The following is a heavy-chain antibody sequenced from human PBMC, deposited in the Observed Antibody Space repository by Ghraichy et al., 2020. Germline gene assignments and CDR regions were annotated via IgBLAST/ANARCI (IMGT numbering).Heavy chain of an antibody. V-gene: IGHV4-61*01. CDR2: IYYSGST. CDR3: ARDERELQLDY. J-gene: IGHJ4*02. Sequence: SETLSLTCTVSGGSVSSGSYYWSWIRQPPGKGLEWIGYIYYSGSTHYNSSLKSRVTISVDTSKNQFSLKLSSVTAADTAVYYCARDERELQLDYWGQGTLVTVSS. CDR1: GGSVSSGSYY. D-gene: IGHD1-7*01.